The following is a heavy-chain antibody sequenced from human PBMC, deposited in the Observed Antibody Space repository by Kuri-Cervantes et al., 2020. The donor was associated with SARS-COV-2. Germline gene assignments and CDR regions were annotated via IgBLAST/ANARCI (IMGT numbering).Heavy chain of an antibody. CDR1: GYTFTGYY. Sequence: ASVKVSCKASGYTFTGYYMHWVRQAPGQGLEWMGWINPNSGGTNYAQKLQGRVTMTTDTSTSTAYMELRSLRSEDTAVYYCARLRLGELSLSDDYYYYGMDVWGQGTTVTVSS. CDR2: INPNSGGT. CDR3: ARLRLGELSLSDDYYYYGMDV. J-gene: IGHJ6*02. V-gene: IGHV1-2*02. D-gene: IGHD3-16*02.